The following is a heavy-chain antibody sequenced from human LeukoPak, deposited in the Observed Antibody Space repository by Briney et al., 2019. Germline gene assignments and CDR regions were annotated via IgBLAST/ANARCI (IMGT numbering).Heavy chain of an antibody. V-gene: IGHV1-2*02. Sequence: ASVKVSCKASGYTFTSYGISWVRQAPGQGLEWMGWINPNSGGTNYAQKFQGRVTMSRDTSISTAYMELSRLRSDDTAVYYCARDLGEWFDPWGQGTLVTVSS. J-gene: IGHJ5*02. CDR3: ARDLGEWFDP. CDR1: GYTFTSYG. CDR2: INPNSGGT.